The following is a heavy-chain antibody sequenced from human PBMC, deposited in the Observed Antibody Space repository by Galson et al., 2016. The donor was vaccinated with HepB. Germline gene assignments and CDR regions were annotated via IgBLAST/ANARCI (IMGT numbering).Heavy chain of an antibody. CDR3: AKDGWGGR. Sequence: SLRLSCAASGFTLSNFAMSWVRQAPGKGLDWVSTSSAGSAGDSDTYYADSVKGRFTVSRDNSKNTLYLQMNSLRVEDTAIYFCAKDGWGGRWGQGTRVTVSS. D-gene: IGHD3-16*01. CDR1: GFTLSNFA. V-gene: IGHV3-23*01. CDR2: SSAGSAGDSDT. J-gene: IGHJ4*02.